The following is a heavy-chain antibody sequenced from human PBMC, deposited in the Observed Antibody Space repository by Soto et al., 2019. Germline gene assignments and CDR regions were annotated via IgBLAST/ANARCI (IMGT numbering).Heavy chain of an antibody. CDR2: ISGSGGST. CDR1: GFTFSSYA. J-gene: IGHJ6*02. V-gene: IGHV3-23*01. CDR3: AKGSRAYYYYGMDV. Sequence: TGGSLRLSCAASGFTFSSYAMSWVRQAPGKGLEWVSAISGSGGSTYYADSVKGRFTISRDNSKNTLYLQMNSLRAEDTAVYYCAKGSRAYYYYGMDVWGQGTTVTVSS.